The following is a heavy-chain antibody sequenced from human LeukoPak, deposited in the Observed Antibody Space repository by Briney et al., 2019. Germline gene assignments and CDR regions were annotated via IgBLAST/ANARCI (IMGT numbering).Heavy chain of an antibody. J-gene: IGHJ4*02. CDR3: ARDKRGSYADY. V-gene: IGHV4-59*01. D-gene: IGHD1-26*01. Sequence: SETLSLTCTVSGGSMNNYYWGWIRQPPGKELEWVGYIYYSGSTNYNPSLKGRVTISIDTSKDQFSLNLSSVTAADTAMYLCARDKRGSYADYWGQGTLVTVSS. CDR1: GGSMNNYY. CDR2: IYYSGST.